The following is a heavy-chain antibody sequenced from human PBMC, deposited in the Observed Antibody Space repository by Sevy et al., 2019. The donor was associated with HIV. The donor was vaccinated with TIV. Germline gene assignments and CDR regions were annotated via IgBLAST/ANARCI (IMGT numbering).Heavy chain of an antibody. CDR1: GFTFRNYA. D-gene: IGHD3-10*01. CDR3: AKYYYGSVSQWWDFDY. J-gene: IGHJ4*02. V-gene: IGHV3-23*01. Sequence: GGSLRLSCAASGFTFRNYAMSWVRQAPGKGLEWVSPISGSAYSTYYADSVKGRFTNSRDNSKNTLFLQTNSLRSEDTAVYYCAKYYYGSVSQWWDFDYWGQGTLVTVSS. CDR2: ISGSAYST.